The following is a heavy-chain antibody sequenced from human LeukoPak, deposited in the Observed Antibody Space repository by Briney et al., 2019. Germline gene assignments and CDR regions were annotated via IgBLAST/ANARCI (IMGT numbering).Heavy chain of an antibody. V-gene: IGHV3-48*03. CDR2: ISSSGSTI. Sequence: PGGSLRLSCAASGFTFSSYEMNWVRQAPGKGLEWVSYISSSGSTIYYADSVKGRFTISRGNAKNSLYLQMNSLRAEDTAVYYCAREELERAFGAFDIWGQGTMVTVSS. D-gene: IGHD1-1*01. CDR1: GFTFSSYE. J-gene: IGHJ3*02. CDR3: AREELERAFGAFDI.